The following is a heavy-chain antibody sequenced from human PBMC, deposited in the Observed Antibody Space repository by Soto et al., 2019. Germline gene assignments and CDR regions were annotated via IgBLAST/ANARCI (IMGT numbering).Heavy chain of an antibody. CDR1: GFTFSSYA. CDR2: ISSNGGSR. CDR3: VKDWLFPEDYYDRSHYFDY. V-gene: IGHV3-64D*06. J-gene: IGHJ4*02. D-gene: IGHD3-22*01. Sequence: HPGGSLRLSCSASGFTFSSYAMHWVSQAPGKGLEYVSAISSNGGSRYYADSVKGRFTISRDNSKNTLYLQMSSLRAEDTAVYYCVKDWLFPEDYYDRSHYFDYWGQGTLGTVSS.